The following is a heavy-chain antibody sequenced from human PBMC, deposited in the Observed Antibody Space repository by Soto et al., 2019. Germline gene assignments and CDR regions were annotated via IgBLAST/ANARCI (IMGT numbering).Heavy chain of an antibody. V-gene: IGHV3-30-3*01. CDR3: ARDPGTVTVFDY. Sequence: QVQLVESGGGVVQPGRSLRLSCAASGFTFSSYAMHWVRQAPGKGLEWVAVISYDGSNKYYTDSVKGRFTISRDNSKNTLYLPMNSLRTEDTAVYCCARDPGTVTVFDYWGQGTLVTVSS. CDR1: GFTFSSYA. J-gene: IGHJ4*02. CDR2: ISYDGSNK. D-gene: IGHD1-26*01.